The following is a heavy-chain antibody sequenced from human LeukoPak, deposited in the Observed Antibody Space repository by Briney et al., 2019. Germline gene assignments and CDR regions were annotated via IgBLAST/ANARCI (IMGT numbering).Heavy chain of an antibody. Sequence: PGGSLRLSCAASGFTFSSYAVSWVRQAPGKGLEWVSAISGSGGSAYYADSVKGRFTISRDNSKNTLYLQMNSLRAEDTAVYYCAKLVRSGYYGLLHFDYWGQGTLVTVSS. D-gene: IGHD3-3*01. CDR1: GFTFSSYA. J-gene: IGHJ4*02. CDR3: AKLVRSGYYGLLHFDY. V-gene: IGHV3-23*01. CDR2: ISGSGGSA.